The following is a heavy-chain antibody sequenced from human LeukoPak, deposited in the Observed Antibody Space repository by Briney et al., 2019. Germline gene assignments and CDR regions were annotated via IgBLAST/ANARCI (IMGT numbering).Heavy chain of an antibody. CDR3: AKERAAAYYFDY. CDR2: ISGSGGST. Sequence: GGSLRLSCAASGFTFSNDWMHWVRQAPGKGLEWVSAISGSGGSTYYADSVKGRFTISRDNSKNTLYLQMNSLRAEDTAVYYCAKERAAAYYFDYWGQGTLVTVSS. CDR1: GFTFSNDW. V-gene: IGHV3-23*01. D-gene: IGHD6-13*01. J-gene: IGHJ4*02.